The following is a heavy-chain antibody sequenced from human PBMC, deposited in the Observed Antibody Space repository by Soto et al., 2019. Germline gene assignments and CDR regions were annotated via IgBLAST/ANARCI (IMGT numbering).Heavy chain of an antibody. J-gene: IGHJ3*02. CDR3: ARDRDSSGWLDAFDI. Sequence: ASVKVSCKASGYTFTSYGISWVRQAPGQGPEWMGWISAYNGNTNYAQKLQGRVTMTTDTSTSTAYMELRSLRSDDTAVYYCARDRDSSGWLDAFDIWGQGTMVTVSS. CDR1: GYTFTSYG. CDR2: ISAYNGNT. V-gene: IGHV1-18*01. D-gene: IGHD6-19*01.